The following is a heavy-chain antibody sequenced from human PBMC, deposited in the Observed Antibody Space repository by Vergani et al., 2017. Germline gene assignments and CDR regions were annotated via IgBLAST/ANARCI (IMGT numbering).Heavy chain of an antibody. D-gene: IGHD3-22*01. CDR3: ATTAGITMIGYAFDI. V-gene: IGHV4-34*01. CDR2: INHSGST. J-gene: IGHJ3*02. CDR1: GGSFSGYY. Sequence: QVQLQQWGAGLLKPSETLSLTCAVYGGSFSGYYWSWIRQPPGKGLEWIGEINHSGSTNYNPSLKSRVTISVDTSKNQFSLKLSSVTAADTAVYYCATTAGITMIGYAFDIWGQGTMVTVSS.